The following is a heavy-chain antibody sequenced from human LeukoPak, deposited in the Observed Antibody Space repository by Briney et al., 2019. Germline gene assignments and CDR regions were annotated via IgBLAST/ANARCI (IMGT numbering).Heavy chain of an antibody. Sequence: GGSQRLSCAASGFTFSSYGMHWVRQAPGKGLEWVAVIWYDGSNKFYADSGKGRFTVSRDNSKNTLYLQMNSLRVEDTAVYYCAREYLVRGLNCLDFWGQGTLVTVSS. CDR1: GFTFSSYG. CDR3: AREYLVRGLNCLDF. CDR2: IWYDGSNK. V-gene: IGHV3-33*01. J-gene: IGHJ4*02. D-gene: IGHD3-10*01.